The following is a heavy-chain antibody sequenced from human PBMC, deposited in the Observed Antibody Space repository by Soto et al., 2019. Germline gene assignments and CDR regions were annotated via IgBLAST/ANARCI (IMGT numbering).Heavy chain of an antibody. J-gene: IGHJ6*03. D-gene: IGHD3-3*01. Sequence: VSVKVSCKASGYTFTSYYMHWVRQAPGQGLEWMGIINPSGGSTSYAQKFQGRVTMTRDTSTSTVYMELSSLRSEDTAVYYCARGPSITIFGVDWYMDVWGKGTTVTVSS. CDR2: INPSGGST. CDR3: ARGPSITIFGVDWYMDV. CDR1: GYTFTSYY. V-gene: IGHV1-46*03.